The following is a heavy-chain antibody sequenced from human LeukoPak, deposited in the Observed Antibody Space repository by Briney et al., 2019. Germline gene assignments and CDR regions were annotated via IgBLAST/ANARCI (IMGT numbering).Heavy chain of an antibody. V-gene: IGHV4-59*08. CDR2: IYFSGTT. J-gene: IGHJ5*02. CDR3: ARRRAEGGSNGHYNWFDP. CDR1: GDSINAYY. D-gene: IGHD6-13*01. Sequence: SETLSLTCTVSGDSINAYYWGWIRQPPGKGLEWIGYIYFSGTTKYNPSLESRVTISVDTSKNQFSLKLSSVTAADTAVYYCARRRAEGGSNGHYNWFDPWGQGILVTVSP.